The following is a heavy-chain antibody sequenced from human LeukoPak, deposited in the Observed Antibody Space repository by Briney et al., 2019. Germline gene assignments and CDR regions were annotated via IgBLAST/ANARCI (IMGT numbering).Heavy chain of an antibody. CDR2: TYYRSKWYN. D-gene: IGHD1-14*01. CDR3: ARASEGIRGLYYFDY. Sequence: SQTLSLTCAISGDSAPSNSAAWNWIRQSPSRGLEWLGRTYYRSKWYNDYAVSVRSRITINPDTSKNQFSLQLNSVTPEDTAVYYCARASEGIRGLYYFDYWGQGTLVTVSS. CDR1: GDSAPSNSAA. J-gene: IGHJ4*02. V-gene: IGHV6-1*01.